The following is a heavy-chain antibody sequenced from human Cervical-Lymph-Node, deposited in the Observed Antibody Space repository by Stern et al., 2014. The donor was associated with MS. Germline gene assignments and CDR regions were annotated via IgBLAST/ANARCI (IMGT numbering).Heavy chain of an antibody. CDR1: GFSLSTSGMC. D-gene: IGHD4-17*01. J-gene: IGHJ4*02. V-gene: IGHV2-70*01. CDR3: ARGYGDYPGYFDY. Sequence: QVTLREPGPALVKPTQTLTLTCTFSGFSLSTSGMCVSWIRQPPGKALEWLAILDWDNDKYYSASLKARLTISKDTSKNQVVLTMTNMDPVDTATYYCARGYGDYPGYFDYWGQGTLVTVSS. CDR2: LDWDNDK.